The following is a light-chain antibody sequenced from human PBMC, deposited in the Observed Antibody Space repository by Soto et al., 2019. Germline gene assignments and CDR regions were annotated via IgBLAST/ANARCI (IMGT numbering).Light chain of an antibody. J-gene: IGKJ1*01. Sequence: ELVMTQSPATLSVSPGETATLSCRASQSVSSNLAWYQQKPGQAPRLLIYGTSTRATDIPARCSGSGSGTEFTHTISSLQSEDFAVDYCQQYNNFWTFGQGTKVEIK. CDR2: GTS. CDR3: QQYNNFWT. CDR1: QSVSSN. V-gene: IGKV3-15*01.